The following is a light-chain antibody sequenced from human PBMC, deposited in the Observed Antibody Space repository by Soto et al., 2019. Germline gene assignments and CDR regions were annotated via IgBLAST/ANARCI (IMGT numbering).Light chain of an antibody. CDR2: GAS. J-gene: IGKJ1*01. CDR3: QQRSNWPPWT. V-gene: IGKV3-11*01. CDR1: QSVDSN. Sequence: ETVLTQSPATLSVSPGERATLSCRASQSVDSNLAWYQQKPGQAPRLLIYGASNRATGIPDRFSGSGSGTDFTLTISSLEPEDFAVYYCQQRSNWPPWTFGQGTKVDIK.